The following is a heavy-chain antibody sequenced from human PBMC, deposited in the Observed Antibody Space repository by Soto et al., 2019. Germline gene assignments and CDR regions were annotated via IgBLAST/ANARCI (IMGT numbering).Heavy chain of an antibody. D-gene: IGHD2-2*01. CDR3: AREAGYCSTTSCYRRAFDT. CDR2: INTEGDST. J-gene: IGHJ3*02. CDR1: GFTFTGHW. Sequence: SLRLSCAASGFTFTGHWMHWVRQVPGKGLVWVARINTEGDSTNYADFVKGRFTISGDSATNTVYLQMNGLGVDDTSVYFCAREAGYCSTTSCYRRAFDTWGQGTMVTVSS. V-gene: IGHV3-74*01.